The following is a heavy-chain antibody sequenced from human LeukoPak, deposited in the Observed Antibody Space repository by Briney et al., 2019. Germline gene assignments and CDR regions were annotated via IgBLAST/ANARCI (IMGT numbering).Heavy chain of an antibody. Sequence: PSETLSLTCTASGYSISSGYYWGWIRQPPGKGLEWIGSIYHSGSTYYNPSLKSRVTISVDTSKNQFSLKLSSVTAADTAVYYCARVPATSDAFDIWGQGTMVTVSS. D-gene: IGHD2-2*01. CDR1: GYSISSGYY. CDR2: IYHSGST. V-gene: IGHV4-38-2*02. J-gene: IGHJ3*02. CDR3: ARVPATSDAFDI.